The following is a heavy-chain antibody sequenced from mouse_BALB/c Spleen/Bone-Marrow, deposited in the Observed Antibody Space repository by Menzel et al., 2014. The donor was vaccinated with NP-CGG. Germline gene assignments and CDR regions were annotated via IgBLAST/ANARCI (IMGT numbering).Heavy chain of an antibody. CDR3: ARDTMDY. Sequence: VKVVESGPELVKPGASVRISCKASGYTFTSYYIHWVKQRPGQGLEWIGWIFPGDVNTKYNEKSKGKATLTADKSSSTAYMQLSSLTSEDSAVYFCARDTMDYWGQGTSVTVSS. CDR1: GYTFTSYY. CDR2: IFPGDVNT. V-gene: IGHV1S56*01. J-gene: IGHJ4*01.